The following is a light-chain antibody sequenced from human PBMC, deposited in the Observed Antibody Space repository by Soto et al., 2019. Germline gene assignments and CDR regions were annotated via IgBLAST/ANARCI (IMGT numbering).Light chain of an antibody. CDR2: WAS. CDR1: QSVLYSSNNKNY. J-gene: IGKJ1*01. CDR3: QQFYTTPVT. Sequence: DIVMTQSPDSLPVSLGERATINCKSSQSVLYSSNNKNYLAWYQQKPGQPPKLLISWASTRESGVPDRVSGSGSGTDFTLTISSLQAEDVAVYYCQQFYTTPVTFGQGTKVEIK. V-gene: IGKV4-1*01.